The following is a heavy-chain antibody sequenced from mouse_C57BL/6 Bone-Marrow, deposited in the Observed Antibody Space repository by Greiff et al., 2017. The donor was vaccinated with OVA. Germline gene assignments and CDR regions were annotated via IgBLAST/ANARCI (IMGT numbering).Heavy chain of an antibody. D-gene: IGHD2-2*01. CDR1: GYTFTSYW. V-gene: IGHV1-61*01. J-gene: IGHJ4*01. Sequence: QVQLQQPGAELVRPGSSVKLSCKASGYTFTSYWMDWVKQRPGQGLEWIGNIYPSDSETNYNQKFKDKATLTVDKSSSTAYKQLSSLTSEDSAVYYCARWFYYYAMDYWGQGTSVTVSS. CDR2: IYPSDSET. CDR3: ARWFYYYAMDY.